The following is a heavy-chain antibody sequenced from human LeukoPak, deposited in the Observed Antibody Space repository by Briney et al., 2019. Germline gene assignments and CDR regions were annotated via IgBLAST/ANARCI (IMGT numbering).Heavy chain of an antibody. CDR1: GFMFDDYA. CDR3: AKSRTDYYYYGVDV. Sequence: GGSLRLSCAASGFMFDDYAMHWVRQAPGKGLEWVSGISWNSGGLGYADSVKGRFTISRDNAKNSLYLQMNSLRPEDTALYSCAKSRTDYYYYGVDVWGQGTTVTASS. V-gene: IGHV3-9*01. CDR2: ISWNSGGL. J-gene: IGHJ6*02.